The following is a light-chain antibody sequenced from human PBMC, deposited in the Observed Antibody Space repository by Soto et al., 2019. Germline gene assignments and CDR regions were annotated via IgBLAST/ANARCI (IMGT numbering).Light chain of an antibody. CDR2: AAS. CDR1: QSISSW. V-gene: IGKV1-5*01. CDR3: QQLNTYPIT. J-gene: IGKJ5*01. Sequence: DIQMTQSPSTLSASVGDRVTITCRASQSISSWLAWYQQKPGKALKLLIYAASTLQSGVPPRFSGSGSGTDFTLTISSLQPEDFATYYCQQLNTYPITFGQGTRLEIK.